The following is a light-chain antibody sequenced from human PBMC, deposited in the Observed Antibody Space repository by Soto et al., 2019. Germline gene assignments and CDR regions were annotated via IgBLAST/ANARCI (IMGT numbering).Light chain of an antibody. CDR3: QQSNNWPPHT. CDR2: GVS. CDR1: QIVAGN. V-gene: IGKV3-15*01. J-gene: IGKJ4*01. Sequence: IVITQSPATLSVPTGAPATRSCRAIQIVAGNLACYQQKPGQPPRRLIYGVSTRATGVPARFSGSGSETDFSLTISSLQIEDFALYYCQQSNNWPPHTFGGGTKVDIK.